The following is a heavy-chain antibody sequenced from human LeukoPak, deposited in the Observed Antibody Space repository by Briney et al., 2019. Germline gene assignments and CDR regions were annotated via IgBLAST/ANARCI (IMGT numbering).Heavy chain of an antibody. Sequence: GASVKVSCKAAGYTFTGYYMHWVRQAPGQGLEWMGWITTGRGETRCSQEFQRRITFTRDTSASTVYMDLSDLRSEDTAVYYCARGGKQWRGGNYFDSWGQGTLVAVSS. CDR3: ARGGKQWRGGNYFDS. D-gene: IGHD6-19*01. J-gene: IGHJ4*02. V-gene: IGHV1-3*03. CDR2: ITTGRGET. CDR1: GYTFTGYY.